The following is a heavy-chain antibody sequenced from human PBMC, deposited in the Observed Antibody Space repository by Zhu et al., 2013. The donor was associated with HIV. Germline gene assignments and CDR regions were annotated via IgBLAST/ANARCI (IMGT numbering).Heavy chain of an antibody. CDR1: GYTFTAYY. D-gene: IGHD1-26*01. CDR2: INPNSGGT. Sequence: QVQLVQSGAEVKKPGASVKVSCKASGYTFTAYYIHWVRQAPGQGLEWTGWINPNSGGTNYAQKFQGGVTMTRDTSINTAYLELSWLRSDDTAVYFCARGESYSYGPFDIWGQGTMVTVSS. J-gene: IGHJ3*02. V-gene: IGHV1-2*02. CDR3: ARGESYSYGPFDI.